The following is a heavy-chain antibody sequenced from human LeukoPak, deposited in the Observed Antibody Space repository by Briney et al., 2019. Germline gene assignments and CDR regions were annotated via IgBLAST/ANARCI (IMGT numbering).Heavy chain of an antibody. Sequence: GGSLRLSCAASGFTFSSYAMSWVRQAPGKGLEWFSAISGSGGSTYYADSVKGRFTISRDNSKNTLYLQMNSLRAEDTAVYYCASGPVYYYGSGTGDYWGQGTLVTVSS. V-gene: IGHV3-23*01. CDR3: ASGPVYYYGSGTGDY. CDR2: ISGSGGST. CDR1: GFTFSSYA. D-gene: IGHD3-10*01. J-gene: IGHJ4*02.